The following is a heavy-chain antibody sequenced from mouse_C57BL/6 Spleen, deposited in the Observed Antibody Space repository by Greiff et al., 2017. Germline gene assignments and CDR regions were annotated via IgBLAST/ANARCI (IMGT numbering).Heavy chain of an antibody. CDR1: GFSLNSYG. J-gene: IGHJ4*01. CDR3: ARQGGNYVFYYAMDY. V-gene: IGHV2-6-1*01. Sequence: QVQLKESGPGLVAPSQSLSITCTVSGFSLNSYGVHWVRQPPGKGLEWLVVIWSDGITTYNSALKSRLSISKDNSKSQVILKMNSLQTDDTAMYDFARQGGNYVFYYAMDYWGQGTSVTVSS. D-gene: IGHD2-1*01. CDR2: IWSDGIT.